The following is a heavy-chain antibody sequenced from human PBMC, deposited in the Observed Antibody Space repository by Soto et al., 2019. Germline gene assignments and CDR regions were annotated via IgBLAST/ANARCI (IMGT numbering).Heavy chain of an antibody. J-gene: IGHJ6*02. Sequence: PSQTLSLTCVISGDSVSSNGACWNWIRQSPSRGLQWLGRIYYRSKWFHDYAVSVESRMAINPDTSRNQFSLQLNYVTPEDTAVYYCARVHCSAGTCLDGLDFWGQGTTVTVSS. CDR3: ARVHCSAGTCLDGLDF. CDR1: GDSVSSNGAC. D-gene: IGHD2-15*01. V-gene: IGHV6-1*01. CDR2: IYYRSKWFH.